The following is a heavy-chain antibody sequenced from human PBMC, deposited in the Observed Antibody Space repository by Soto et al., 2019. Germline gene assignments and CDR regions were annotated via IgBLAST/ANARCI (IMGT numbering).Heavy chain of an antibody. CDR1: GASITSTTAF. V-gene: IGHV4-39*01. Sequence: PPETLYLTCSLSGASITSTTAFWAWIRNTPGKGLEWVGSSYYSGKTHYNPSLKSRATISVDRSRNQFSLEVKSVTAADTAVYYCAKNLPRTGRFDYWGQGTVVS. CDR3: AKNLPRTGRFDY. CDR2: SYYSGKT. J-gene: IGHJ4*02.